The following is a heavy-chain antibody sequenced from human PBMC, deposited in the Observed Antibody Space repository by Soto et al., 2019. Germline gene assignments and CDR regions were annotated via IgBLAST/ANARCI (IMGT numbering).Heavy chain of an antibody. CDR3: AGTHTSGSYYGHALF. V-gene: IGHV4-59*01. CDR2: FYSSGST. Sequence: PSETLSLTCNVSGVSISSYYWNWIRQPPGKGLEWIGYFYSSGSTSYNPSLKSRVTISIDTSKKQFSLKLSSVTAADTAVYYCAGTHTSGSYYGHALFWGQGTLVTVSS. J-gene: IGHJ4*02. CDR1: GVSISSYY. D-gene: IGHD1-26*01.